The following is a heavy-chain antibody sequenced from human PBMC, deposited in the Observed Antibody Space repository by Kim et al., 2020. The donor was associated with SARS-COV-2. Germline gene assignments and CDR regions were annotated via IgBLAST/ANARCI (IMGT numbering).Heavy chain of an antibody. D-gene: IGHD3-10*01. CDR1: GGSIRSSTYY. CDR2: VYYSGST. Sequence: SETLSLTCTVSGGSIRSSTYYWGWVRQPPGQGLEWIGTVYYSGSTYYNPSLKNRVTISIDTSNNQFSLNLNSVTAADTAVYFCARLPRGTFDIWGQGTM. CDR3: ARLPRGTFDI. V-gene: IGHV4-39*01. J-gene: IGHJ3*02.